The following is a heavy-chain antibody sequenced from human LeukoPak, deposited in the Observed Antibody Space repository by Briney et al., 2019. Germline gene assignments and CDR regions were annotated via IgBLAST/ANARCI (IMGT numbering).Heavy chain of an antibody. V-gene: IGHV3-53*01. D-gene: IGHD2-15*01. CDR1: GFSVSGDN. CDR3: ARAVRSCSATRCISINSFDY. Sequence: GGSLRLSCAASGFSVSGDNMSWVRQAPGKGLEWVSVTYTDGNTYYADSVKGRFTASRDSSKNMLYLQMNSLRAEDTAVYYCARAVRSCSATRCISINSFDYWGQGTLVAVSS. J-gene: IGHJ4*02. CDR2: TYTDGNT.